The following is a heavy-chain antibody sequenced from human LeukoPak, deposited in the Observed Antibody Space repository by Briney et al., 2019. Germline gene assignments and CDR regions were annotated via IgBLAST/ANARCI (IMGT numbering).Heavy chain of an antibody. CDR3: ARDQEAYCSSTSCYEYSYYMDV. D-gene: IGHD2-2*01. CDR2: IYTSGST. Sequence: SETPSLTCTVSGGSISSGSYYWSWIRQPAGKGLEWIGRIYTSGSTNYNPSLKSRVTISVDTSKNQFSLKLSSVTAADTAVYYCARDQEAYCSSTSCYEYSYYMDVWGKGTTVTVSS. V-gene: IGHV4-61*02. J-gene: IGHJ6*03. CDR1: GGSISSGSYY.